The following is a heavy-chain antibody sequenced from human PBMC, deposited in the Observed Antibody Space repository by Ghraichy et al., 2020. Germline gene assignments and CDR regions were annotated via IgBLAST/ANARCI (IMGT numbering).Heavy chain of an antibody. Sequence: SLNISCAASGFTFDDYAMHWVRQAPGKGLEWVSGISWNSGSIGYADSVKGRFTISRDNAKNSLYLQMNSLRAEDTALYYCAKGYCSGGSCYFDYWGQGTLVTVSS. J-gene: IGHJ4*02. V-gene: IGHV3-9*01. CDR2: ISWNSGSI. CDR1: GFTFDDYA. D-gene: IGHD2-15*01. CDR3: AKGYCSGGSCYFDY.